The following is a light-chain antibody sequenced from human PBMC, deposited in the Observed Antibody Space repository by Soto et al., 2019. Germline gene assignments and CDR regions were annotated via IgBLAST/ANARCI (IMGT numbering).Light chain of an antibody. J-gene: IGKJ1*01. CDR1: ETIASY. V-gene: IGKV1-39*01. Sequence: DIQMTQSPSSMSASGGDRVTITCRASETIASYVNWYQQRPGTSPKLLIYAASTLQSGVPSRFGGSGSGTDFTLTITSLQPEDFATYFCQQTYNPPRTFGQGTRL. CDR2: AAS. CDR3: QQTYNPPRT.